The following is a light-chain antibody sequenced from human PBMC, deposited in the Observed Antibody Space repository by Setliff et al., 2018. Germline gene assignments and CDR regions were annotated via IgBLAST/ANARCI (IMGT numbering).Light chain of an antibody. Sequence: QSVLTQPASVSGSPGQSITTSCTGTSSDVGGYNYVSWYQQHPGKAPKLMIYEVSDRPSGVSNRFSGSKSGNTASLTISGLQAEDGADYYCTSYTSSRTYVFGTGTKVTVL. CDR3: TSYTSSRTYV. V-gene: IGLV2-14*01. J-gene: IGLJ1*01. CDR1: SSDVGGYNY. CDR2: EVS.